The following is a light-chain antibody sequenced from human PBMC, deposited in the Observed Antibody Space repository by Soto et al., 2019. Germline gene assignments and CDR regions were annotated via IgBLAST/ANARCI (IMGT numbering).Light chain of an antibody. J-gene: IGKJ5*01. CDR3: QQYSNWPTIT. CDR1: QSVSIH. V-gene: IGKV3-15*01. CDR2: DTS. Sequence: ETAMTQSPGTLYLSLGERATLSWGASQSVSIHLAWYQQKPGQAPRLLIYDTSTRATGIPARFSGSGSGTEFTLTISSMQSEDFAVYYCQQYSNWPTITFGQGTRLEIK.